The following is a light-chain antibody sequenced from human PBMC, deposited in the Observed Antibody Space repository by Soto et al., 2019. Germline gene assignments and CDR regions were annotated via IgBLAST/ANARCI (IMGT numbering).Light chain of an antibody. J-gene: IGKJ5*01. CDR3: HQYGISPPVT. CDR2: GAS. V-gene: IGKV3-20*01. Sequence: EIVLTQSPGTLSLSPGERATLSCRASQSVSSSYLAWHQHKFGQAPRRLIYGASSRATGIPDRFSGSGSGTDFTLTISRLEPDDFAVYYCHQYGISPPVTFGQGTLLEIK. CDR1: QSVSSSY.